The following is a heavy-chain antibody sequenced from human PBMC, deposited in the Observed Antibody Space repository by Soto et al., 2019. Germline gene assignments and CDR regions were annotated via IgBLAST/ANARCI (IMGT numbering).Heavy chain of an antibody. CDR1: GFTFSDYY. CDR3: ARERDLITMVRGVIVNYGMDV. V-gene: IGHV3-11*06. Sequence: GGSLRLSCAASGFTFSDYYMSWIRQAPGKGLEWVSYISSSSSYTNYADSVKGRFTISRDNAKNSLYLQMNSLRAEDTAVYYCARERDLITMVRGVIVNYGMDVWGQGTTVTVSS. J-gene: IGHJ6*02. CDR2: ISSSSSYT. D-gene: IGHD3-10*01.